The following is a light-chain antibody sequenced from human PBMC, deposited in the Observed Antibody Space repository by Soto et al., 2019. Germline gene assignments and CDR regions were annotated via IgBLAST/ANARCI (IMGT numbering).Light chain of an antibody. CDR3: QQRSNWPT. CDR1: QSVSSY. CDR2: DAS. Sequence: MLLTQSPATLSSSPGKRATLSCRARQSVSSYLAWYQQKPGQAPLLLIYDASNRASGIPARFSGSGSGTYFTLTISSLEPEDFAVYCCQQRSNWPTFGQGTRLEIK. V-gene: IGKV3-11*01. J-gene: IGKJ5*01.